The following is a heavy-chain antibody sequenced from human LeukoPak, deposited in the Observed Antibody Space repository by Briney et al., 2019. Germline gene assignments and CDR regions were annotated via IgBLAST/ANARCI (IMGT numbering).Heavy chain of an antibody. J-gene: IGHJ1*01. D-gene: IGHD3-16*02. CDR1: GGSISSYY. Sequence: SETLSLTCTVSGGSISSYYWSWIRQPPGKGLEWIGYISYSGSTNYNPSRKSRVTISVDTSKNQFSLKLSSVTAADTAVYYCARSHYVWGSYRPTAGYFQHWGQGTLVTVSS. CDR3: ARSHYVWGSYRPTAGYFQH. V-gene: IGHV4-59*01. CDR2: ISYSGST.